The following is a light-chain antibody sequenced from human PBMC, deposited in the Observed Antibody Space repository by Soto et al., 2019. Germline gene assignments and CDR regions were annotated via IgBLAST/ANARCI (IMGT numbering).Light chain of an antibody. CDR1: QSVGTRL. V-gene: IGKV3-20*01. Sequence: EIVMTQSPATLSFSPGERATLSCRASQSVGTRLAWYQHKTGQAPSLLMSGASSRATGIPDRFSGSGSETDFTLTISRLEPEDFALYYCQHYQVGQPIAFGRGTRLEIK. CDR3: QHYQVGQPIA. CDR2: GAS. J-gene: IGKJ5*01.